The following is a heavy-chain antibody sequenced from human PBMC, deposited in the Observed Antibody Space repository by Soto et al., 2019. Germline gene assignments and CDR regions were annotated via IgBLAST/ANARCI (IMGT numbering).Heavy chain of an antibody. D-gene: IGHD6-13*01. CDR3: ARDGAAQLPFDY. Sequence: QVQLVESGGGVVQPGRSLRLSCAASGFTFSSYGMHWVRQAPGKGLEWVAVIWYDGSNKYYADSVKVRFTISRDNSKNALYLQMNSLRAEDTAVYYCARDGAAQLPFDYWGQGTLVTVSS. V-gene: IGHV3-33*01. CDR1: GFTFSSYG. J-gene: IGHJ4*02. CDR2: IWYDGSNK.